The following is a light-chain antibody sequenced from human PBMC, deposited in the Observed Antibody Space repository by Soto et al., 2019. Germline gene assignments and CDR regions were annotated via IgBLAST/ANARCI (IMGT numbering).Light chain of an antibody. CDR1: QSISHF. J-gene: IGKJ1*01. CDR2: AAS. CDR3: QHYAASPWA. Sequence: EIVLTQSPATLSLSPGERATLSCRASQSISHFLAWYQQKPGQIPRLLIYAASYRATGIPDRFSGSGSGTEFTLSISRLDPADFAVYYCQHYAASPWAFGPGTKVDIK. V-gene: IGKV3-11*01.